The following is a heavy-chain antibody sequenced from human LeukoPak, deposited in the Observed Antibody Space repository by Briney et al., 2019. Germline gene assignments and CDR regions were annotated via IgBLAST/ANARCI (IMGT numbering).Heavy chain of an antibody. V-gene: IGHV3-74*01. J-gene: IGHJ4*02. D-gene: IGHD2-2*01. CDR3: ATDGGYAADY. Sequence: PGGSLRLSCAAYGFTFGSSWMHWVRQAPGKGLVWVSHIRTDGSSTTYADSVRGRFTISRDNAGNTVYLQMNGLRAEDTSVYYCATDGGYAADYWGQGVLVTVSS. CDR2: IRTDGSST. CDR1: GFTFGSSW.